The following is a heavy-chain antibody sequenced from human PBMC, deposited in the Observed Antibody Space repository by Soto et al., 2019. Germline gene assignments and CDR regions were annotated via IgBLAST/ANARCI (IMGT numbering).Heavy chain of an antibody. V-gene: IGHV3-48*01. CDR1: GFTFSSYS. D-gene: IGHD3-22*01. J-gene: IGHJ4*02. CDR2: ISSSSSTI. CDR3: ARDLPYYYDSSDYAGH. Sequence: PGGSLRLSCVASGFTFSSYSMNWVRQAPGKGLEWVSYISSSSSTIYYADSVKGRFTISRDNAENSLYLQMNSLRAEDTAAYFCARDLPYYYDSSDYAGHWGQGTLVTVSS.